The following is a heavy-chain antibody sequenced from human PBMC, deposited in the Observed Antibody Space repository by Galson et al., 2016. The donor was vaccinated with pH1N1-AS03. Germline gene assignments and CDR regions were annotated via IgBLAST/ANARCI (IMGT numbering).Heavy chain of an antibody. CDR1: GFSLSTGGVH. CDR3: ARSTHVNEGLDF. Sequence: PALVKPTQTLTLTCSFSGFSLSTGGVHVAWIRQPPGKALEWLALIFWDGETRYRPSLTSRLTITKDTSKNEVVLTMTNMDPVDTATHYCARSTHVNEGLDFWGQGILVTVSS. D-gene: IGHD2-8*01. CDR2: IFWDGET. J-gene: IGHJ4*02. V-gene: IGHV2-5*02.